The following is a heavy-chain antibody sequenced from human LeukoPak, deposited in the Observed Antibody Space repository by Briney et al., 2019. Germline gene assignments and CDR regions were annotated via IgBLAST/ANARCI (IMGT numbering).Heavy chain of an antibody. D-gene: IGHD2/OR15-2a*01. CDR1: GFTFTDHY. CDR2: IGPQTTFT. Sequence: ASMKLSRNSSGFTFTDHYIHWVRQRPAQGLEWMGYIGPQTTFTSSTQEFQGRVTMTRDASMSTAYMELTRLTSDDTAVYYCVREGEGPLSKDFDYWGQGTPVTVSS. CDR3: VREGEGPLSKDFDY. J-gene: IGHJ4*02. V-gene: IGHV1-2*02.